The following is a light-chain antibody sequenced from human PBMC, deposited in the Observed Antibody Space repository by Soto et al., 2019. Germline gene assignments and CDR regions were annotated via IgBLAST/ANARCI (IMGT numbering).Light chain of an antibody. CDR2: GAS. Sequence: EIVLTQSPGTLSLSPGERATLSCRASQSVSSSYLAWYQQKPGQAPRLLIYGASSRATGIPDRFSGSGSGTDFTLTNSRMEPEDFAVYYCQQSGSSPFTFGPGTKVDIK. V-gene: IGKV3-20*01. CDR3: QQSGSSPFT. J-gene: IGKJ3*01. CDR1: QSVSSSY.